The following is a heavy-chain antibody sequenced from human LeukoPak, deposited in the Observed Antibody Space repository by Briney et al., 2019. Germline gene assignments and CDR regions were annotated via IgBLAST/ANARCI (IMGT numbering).Heavy chain of an antibody. J-gene: IGHJ4*02. Sequence: GGSLRLSCAASGFTFNNYAMSWVRQTPGKGPEWVSGISGSASSTYYTDSVKGRFIISRDNSKNTLYLQMNSLRAEDTAVYYCAREVATGFSCFDYWGQGTLVTVSS. D-gene: IGHD2-21*02. CDR1: GFTFNNYA. CDR2: ISGSASST. V-gene: IGHV3-23*01. CDR3: AREVATGFSCFDY.